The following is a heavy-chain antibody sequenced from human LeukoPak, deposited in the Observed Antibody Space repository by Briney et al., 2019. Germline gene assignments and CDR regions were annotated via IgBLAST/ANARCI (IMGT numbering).Heavy chain of an antibody. J-gene: IGHJ4*02. V-gene: IGHV3-73*01. CDR2: IRRKADNYAT. Sequence: SGGSLTLSCAASGFTFSGSALHWVRQPSGKGLEWVGRIRRKADNYATAYAASVKGRFTISRDDSKNTAYLLMNSLKTEDTAVYYCTRHTEFDYWGQGTLVTVSS. D-gene: IGHD2-8*02. CDR3: TRHTEFDY. CDR1: GFTFSGSA.